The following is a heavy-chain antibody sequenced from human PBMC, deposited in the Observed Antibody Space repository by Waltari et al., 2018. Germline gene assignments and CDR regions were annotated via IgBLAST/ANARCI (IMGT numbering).Heavy chain of an antibody. V-gene: IGHV5-51*01. Sequence: EVQPVQSGAEAKKSGESLKISCQGSGHRFKTHSIAWLRQLPGKGLEWMGFIYPSDSDTRYSPSFQGQVNISVDKSTNTAYLQWRGLKASDTAMYYCARRVRGKYNWFDPWGQGTQVTVSS. D-gene: IGHD1-26*01. CDR2: IYPSDSDT. CDR3: ARRVRGKYNWFDP. J-gene: IGHJ5*02. CDR1: GHRFKTHS.